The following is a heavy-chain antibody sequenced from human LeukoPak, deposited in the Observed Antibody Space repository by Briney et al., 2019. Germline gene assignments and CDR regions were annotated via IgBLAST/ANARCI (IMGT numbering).Heavy chain of an antibody. J-gene: IGHJ6*03. CDR3: ARVGVGCSSTSCYFGYYYYMDV. V-gene: IGHV3-21*01. D-gene: IGHD2-2*01. CDR2: IISSSSYI. Sequence: GGSLRLSCAASGFTFSSYSMNWVRQAPGKGLEWVSSIISSSSYIYYADSVKGRFTISRDNAKNSLYLQMNSLRAEDTAVYYCARVGVGCSSTSCYFGYYYYMDVWGKGTTVTISS. CDR1: GFTFSSYS.